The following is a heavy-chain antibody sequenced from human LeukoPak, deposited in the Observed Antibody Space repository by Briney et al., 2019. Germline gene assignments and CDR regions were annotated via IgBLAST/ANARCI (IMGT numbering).Heavy chain of an antibody. CDR2: ITGSGGRT. J-gene: IGHJ2*01. V-gene: IGHV3-23*01. Sequence: GGSLRLSCAASEFSVGSNYMTWVRQAPGKGLEWVSAITGSGGRTYYADSVKGRFTISRDNSRDRLYLETNSLRAEDTAVYYCARDPENVSGSHGHFDLWGRGTLVTVSS. D-gene: IGHD1-26*01. CDR1: EFSVGSNY. CDR3: ARDPENVSGSHGHFDL.